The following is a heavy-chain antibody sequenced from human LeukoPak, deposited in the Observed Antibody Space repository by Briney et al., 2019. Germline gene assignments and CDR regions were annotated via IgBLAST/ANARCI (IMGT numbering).Heavy chain of an antibody. Sequence: GESLQISCKGSGSRFTSYWIGWVRQLPGKGLEWMGIIYPGDSDTRYSPSFQGQVTISADKSISTAYLQWSSLKASDTAMYYCARRVGVRGVNWFDPWGQGTLVTVSS. CDR2: IYPGDSDT. CDR3: ARRVGVRGVNWFDP. J-gene: IGHJ5*02. D-gene: IGHD3-10*01. V-gene: IGHV5-51*01. CDR1: GSRFTSYW.